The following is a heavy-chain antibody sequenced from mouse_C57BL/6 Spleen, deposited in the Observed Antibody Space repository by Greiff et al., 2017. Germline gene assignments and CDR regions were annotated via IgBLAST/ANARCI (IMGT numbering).Heavy chain of an antibody. V-gene: IGHV1-26*01. CDR2: INPNNGGT. Sequence: VQLQQSGPELVKPGASVKISCKASGYTFTDYYMNWVKQSHGKSLEWIGDINPNNGGTSYNQKFKGKATLTVDKSSSTAYMELRSLTSEDSAVYYCAGDYDEESRDYWGQGTTLTVSS. J-gene: IGHJ2*01. CDR3: AGDYDEESRDY. CDR1: GYTFTDYY. D-gene: IGHD2-4*01.